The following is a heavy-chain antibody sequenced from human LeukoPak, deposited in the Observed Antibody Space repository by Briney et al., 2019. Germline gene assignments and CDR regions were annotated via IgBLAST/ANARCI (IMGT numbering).Heavy chain of an antibody. V-gene: IGHV4-4*07. CDR3: ARGGGDSGSYYNAYYYYYYMDV. CDR2: IYTSGST. J-gene: IGHJ6*03. Sequence: SETLSLTCTVSGGSISSYYWSWIRQPAGKGLEWIGRIYTSGSTNYNPSLKSRVTMSVDTSKNQFSLKLSSVTAADTAVYYCARGGGDSGSYYNAYYYYYYMDVWGKGTTVTISS. CDR1: GGSISSYY. D-gene: IGHD3-10*01.